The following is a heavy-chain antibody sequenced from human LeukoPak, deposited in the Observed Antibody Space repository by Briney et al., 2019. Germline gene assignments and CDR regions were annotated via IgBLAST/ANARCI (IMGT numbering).Heavy chain of an antibody. CDR1: GYTFNDYY. CDR3: ARDSSDVLTGYYHF. Sequence: ASVKVSCKTSGYTFNDYYVHWVRQAPGQGLEWMGWINPNSGRTNYVPKFQGRVTLTTDTSISTAYMELSGLISGDTALYYCARDSSDVLTGYYHFWGQGTLVTVSS. CDR2: INPNSGRT. J-gene: IGHJ4*02. V-gene: IGHV1-2*02. D-gene: IGHD3-9*01.